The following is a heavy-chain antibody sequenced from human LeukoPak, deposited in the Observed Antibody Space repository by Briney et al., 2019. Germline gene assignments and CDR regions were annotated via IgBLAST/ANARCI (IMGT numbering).Heavy chain of an antibody. J-gene: IGHJ4*02. D-gene: IGHD4-17*01. Sequence: GGSLRLSGAASGFTFSNAWMSWVRQAPGKGLEWVGRIKSKTDGGTTDYAAPVKGRFTISRDDSKNTLYLQMNSLKTEDTAVYYCTTGVTTVTTFSFDYWGQGTLVTVSS. V-gene: IGHV3-15*01. CDR1: GFTFSNAW. CDR3: TTGVTTVTTFSFDY. CDR2: IKSKTDGGTT.